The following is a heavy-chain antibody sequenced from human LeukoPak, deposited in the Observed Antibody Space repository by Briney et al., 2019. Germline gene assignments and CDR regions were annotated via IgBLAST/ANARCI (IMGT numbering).Heavy chain of an antibody. Sequence: SETLSLTCTVSGGSISSYYWSWIWQPPGKGLEWIGYIYYSGSTNYNPSLKSRVTISVDTSKNQFSLKLSSVTAADTAVYYCARLTYAYYYDSSGPAAGFDYWGQGTLVTVSS. V-gene: IGHV4-59*08. CDR3: ARLTYAYYYDSSGPAAGFDY. CDR1: GGSISSYY. CDR2: IYYSGST. D-gene: IGHD3-22*01. J-gene: IGHJ4*02.